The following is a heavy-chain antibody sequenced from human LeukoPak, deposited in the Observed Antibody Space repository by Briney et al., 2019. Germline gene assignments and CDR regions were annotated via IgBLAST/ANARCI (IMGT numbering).Heavy chain of an antibody. J-gene: IGHJ3*02. Sequence: PSETLSLTCTVSGGSVNSGSHYWSWVRQPPGKGLEWIGYIYYTGTTNCNPSLKSRVTISVDTSKNQFSLKLSSVTAADTAVYYCARDRSSGLPGAFYIWGQGTMVTVS. V-gene: IGHV4-61*01. CDR1: GGSVNSGSHY. CDR2: IYYTGTT. CDR3: ARDRSSGLPGAFYI. D-gene: IGHD3-10*01.